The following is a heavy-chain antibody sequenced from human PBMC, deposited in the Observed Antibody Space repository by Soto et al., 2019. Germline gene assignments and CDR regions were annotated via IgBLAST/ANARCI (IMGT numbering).Heavy chain of an antibody. CDR2: IYHSGST. J-gene: IGHJ4*02. CDR1: GGSISSGGYS. V-gene: IGHV4-30-2*01. Sequence: QLPLQESGSGLVKPSQTLSLTCAVSGGSISSGGYSWSWIRQPPGKGLEWIGYIYHSGSTYYNPSLKSRVTISVDRSKNQFSLKLSSVTAADTAVYYCASSHAGAHITAAVHWGQGTLVTVSS. D-gene: IGHD6-13*01. CDR3: ASSHAGAHITAAVH.